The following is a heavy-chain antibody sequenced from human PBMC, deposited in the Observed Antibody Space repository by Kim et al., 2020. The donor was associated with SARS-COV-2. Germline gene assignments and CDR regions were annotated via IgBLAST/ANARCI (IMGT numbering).Heavy chain of an antibody. CDR2: IYYSGST. CDR3: ARGRKGSGSYPLFDY. V-gene: IGHV4-59*01. J-gene: IGHJ4*02. Sequence: SETLSLTCTVSGGSISSYYWSWIRQPPGKGLEWIGYIYYSGSTNYNPSLKSRVTISVDTSKNQFSLKLSSVTAADTAVYYCARGRKGSGSYPLFDYWGQG. D-gene: IGHD3-10*01. CDR1: GGSISSYY.